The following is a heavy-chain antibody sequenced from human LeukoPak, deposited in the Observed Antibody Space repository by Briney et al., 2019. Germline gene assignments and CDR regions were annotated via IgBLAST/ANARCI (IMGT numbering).Heavy chain of an antibody. CDR3: ARDQISMNAFDM. D-gene: IGHD2-8*01. CDR1: GGSFSGYY. CDR2: IYHSGST. J-gene: IGHJ3*02. V-gene: IGHV4-34*01. Sequence: SETLSLTCAVYGGSFSGYYWSWIRQPPGKGLEWIGEIYHSGSTNYNPSLKSRVTISLDTSKNQFSLKLTSVTAADTAVYYCARDQISMNAFDMWGQGTMVTVSS.